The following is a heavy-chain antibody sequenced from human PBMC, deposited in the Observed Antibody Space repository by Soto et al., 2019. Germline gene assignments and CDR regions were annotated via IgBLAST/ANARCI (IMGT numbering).Heavy chain of an antibody. V-gene: IGHV3-7*01. CDR3: ARVRGSNDFWSGSIGGLYYYYYYYMDV. J-gene: IGHJ6*03. CDR1: GFTFSSYW. Sequence: QAGGSLRLSCAASGFTFSSYWMSWVRQAPGKGLEWVANIKQDGSEKYYVDSVKGRFTISRDNSKNSLYLQMNSLRAEDTAVYYCARVRGSNDFWSGSIGGLYYYYYYYMDVWGKGTTVTVSS. D-gene: IGHD3-3*01. CDR2: IKQDGSEK.